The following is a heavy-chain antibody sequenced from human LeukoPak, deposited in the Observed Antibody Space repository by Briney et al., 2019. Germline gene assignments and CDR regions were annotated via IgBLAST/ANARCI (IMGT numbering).Heavy chain of an antibody. CDR3: VKDRPIIPGGVYYFDY. CDR2: ISSNGGST. D-gene: IGHD3-3*01. J-gene: IGHJ4*02. CDR1: GFTFRSYA. Sequence: GESLRLSCSASGFTFRSYAMHWVRQAPGKGLEYVSAISSNGGSTYYADSVKGRFTISRDNSKHPLYLQMSSLRAEGTAVYYCVKDRPIIPGGVYYFDYWGQGTLVTVSS. V-gene: IGHV3-64D*06.